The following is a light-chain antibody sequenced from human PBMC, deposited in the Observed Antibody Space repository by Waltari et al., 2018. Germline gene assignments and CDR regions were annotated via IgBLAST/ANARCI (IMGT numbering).Light chain of an antibody. CDR1: QDIRTY. CDR2: AVS. J-gene: IGKJ4*01. V-gene: IGKV1-8*01. CDR3: QQYGRSST. Sequence: AIRVTQSPSSLSASTGDSVTITCRASQDIRTYLGWYQQKPGKAPKLLLYAVSTLQSGVPSRFSGSGSGTDFALTISRLESEDFALYYCQQYGRSSTFGGGTKVEMK.